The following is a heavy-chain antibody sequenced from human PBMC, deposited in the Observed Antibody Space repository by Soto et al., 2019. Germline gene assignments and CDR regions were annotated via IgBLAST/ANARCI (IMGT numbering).Heavy chain of an antibody. V-gene: IGHV3-21*01. D-gene: IGHD6-19*01. J-gene: IGHJ4*02. CDR2: ISSSSSYI. CDR1: GFTFSSYS. Sequence: EVQLVESGGGLVQPGGSLRLSCAASGFTFSSYSMNWVRQAPGKGLEWVSSISSSSSYIYYADSVKGRFTISRDNAKNSLYLQMNSLRAEDTAVYYCARAIGVAGYYFDYWGQGTLVTVSS. CDR3: ARAIGVAGYYFDY.